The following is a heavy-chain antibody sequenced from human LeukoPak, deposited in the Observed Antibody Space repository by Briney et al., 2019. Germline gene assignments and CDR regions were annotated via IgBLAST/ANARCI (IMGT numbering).Heavy chain of an antibody. CDR1: GDSISSYY. V-gene: IGHV4-59*08. J-gene: IGHJ3*02. CDR3: ARHAYGVNGDTFDI. D-gene: IGHD4-17*01. Sequence: SETLSLTCTVSGDSISSYYWSWIRQPPGEGLEWIGYIYYSGSTNDNPSLKSRVTISVDTSKNQFSLKVSAVTAADTAVYYCARHAYGVNGDTFDIWGQGTMVTVSS. CDR2: IYYSGST.